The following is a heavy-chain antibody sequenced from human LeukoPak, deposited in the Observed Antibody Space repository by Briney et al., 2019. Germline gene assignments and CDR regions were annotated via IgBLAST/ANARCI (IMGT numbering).Heavy chain of an antibody. CDR3: ARGPNSNWSGLDF. CDR1: GFSFSSYY. Sequence: GGSLRLSCAASGFSFSSYYMSWVRQAPGKGLEWVALINPDGSERYYADSVKGRFTVSRDNAKNTLYLQVNNLRAEDTAVYYCARGPNSNWSGLDFWGQGTLLTVSS. J-gene: IGHJ4*02. D-gene: IGHD6-6*01. V-gene: IGHV3-7*01. CDR2: INPDGSER.